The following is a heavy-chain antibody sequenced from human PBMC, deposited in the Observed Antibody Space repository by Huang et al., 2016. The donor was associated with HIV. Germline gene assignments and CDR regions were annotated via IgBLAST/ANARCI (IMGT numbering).Heavy chain of an antibody. V-gene: IGHV1-69*01. CDR1: GGSFRNFA. D-gene: IGHD3-22*01. CDR3: ATVDYYDTSGPQRGYFDN. CDR2: IIPTRGTA. J-gene: IGHJ4*02. Sequence: QVQLVQSGAEVKKPGSSVKVSCKASGGSFRNFAIGWVRQAPGKGLEWMGGIIPTRGTANYAQKFQGRVTIIADESTSTAYMELSSLRSEDTAVYYCATVDYYDTSGPQRGYFDNWGQGTLVTVSS.